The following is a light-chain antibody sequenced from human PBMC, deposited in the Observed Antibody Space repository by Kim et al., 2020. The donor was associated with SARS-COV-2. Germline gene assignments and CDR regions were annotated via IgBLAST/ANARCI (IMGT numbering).Light chain of an antibody. V-gene: IGLV2-14*03. Sequence: GPSITISCTGTSNDIGSYRYISWYQLLPGRAPRLIIFDVTHRPSGVSYRFSGSKSGNTASLTISGLQPEDEADYYCSSFTASDTYVFGTGTKVTVL. CDR1: SNDIGSYRY. J-gene: IGLJ1*01. CDR3: SSFTASDTYV. CDR2: DVT.